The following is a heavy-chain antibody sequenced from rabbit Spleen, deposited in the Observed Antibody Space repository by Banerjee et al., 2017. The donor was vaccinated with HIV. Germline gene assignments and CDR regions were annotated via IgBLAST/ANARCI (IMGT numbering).Heavy chain of an antibody. J-gene: IGHJ6*01. V-gene: IGHV1S40*01. CDR1: GVSFSSSSY. D-gene: IGHD1-1*01. Sequence: QSLEASGGDLVKPGASLTLTCTASGVSFSSSSYMCWVRQAPGKGLEWIACIDTGSSGFTYFATWAKGRFTCSKTSSTTVTLQMTRLTAADTATYFCARDTSSSFSSYGMDLWGPGTLVTVS. CDR3: ARDTSSSFSSYGMDL. CDR2: IDTGSSGFT.